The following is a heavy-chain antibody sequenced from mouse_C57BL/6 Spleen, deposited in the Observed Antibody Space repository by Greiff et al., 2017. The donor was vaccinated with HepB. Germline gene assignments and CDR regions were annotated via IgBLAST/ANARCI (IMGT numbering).Heavy chain of an antibody. Sequence: EVQLQQSGPELVKPGASVKISCKASGYTFTDYYMNWVKQSHGKSLEWIGDINPNNGGTSYNQKFKGKATLTVDKSSSTAYMELRSLTSEDSAVYYCARESDGYESFDVWGTGTTVTVSS. CDR3: ARESDGYESFDV. CDR2: INPNNGGT. D-gene: IGHD2-2*01. J-gene: IGHJ1*03. CDR1: GYTFTDYY. V-gene: IGHV1-26*01.